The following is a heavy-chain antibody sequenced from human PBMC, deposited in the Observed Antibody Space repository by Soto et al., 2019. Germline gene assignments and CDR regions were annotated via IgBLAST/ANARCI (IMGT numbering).Heavy chain of an antibody. D-gene: IGHD3-22*01. CDR3: ARLGAYYQSLDP. CDR2: IYSAGTT. J-gene: IGHJ5*02. Sequence: SETLSLTCTVSGGSVSSNSYSWGWIRQSPGKGLEWIASIYSAGTTYYTPSLFSRVAISIDTSKNQFSLTLRSVTAADTAVYYCARLGAYYQSLDPWGQGILVT. V-gene: IGHV4-39*07. CDR1: GGSVSSNSYS.